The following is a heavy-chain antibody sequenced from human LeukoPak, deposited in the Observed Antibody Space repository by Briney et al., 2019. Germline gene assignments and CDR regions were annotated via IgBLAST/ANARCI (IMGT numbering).Heavy chain of an antibody. Sequence: KPSETLSLTCTVSGGSISSSSYYWGWIRQPPGKGLEWIGSIYYSGSTYYNPSLKSRVTISVDTSKNQFSLKLSSVTAADTAVYYCATYQYYDILTARGDDAFDIWGQGTMVTVSS. CDR3: ATYQYYDILTARGDDAFDI. D-gene: IGHD3-9*01. J-gene: IGHJ3*02. CDR2: IYYSGST. CDR1: GGSISSSSYY. V-gene: IGHV4-39*07.